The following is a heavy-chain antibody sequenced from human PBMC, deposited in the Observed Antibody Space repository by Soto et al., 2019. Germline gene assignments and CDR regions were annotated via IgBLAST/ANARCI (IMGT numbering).Heavy chain of an antibody. CDR2: INPNSGGT. V-gene: IGHV1-2*04. CDR3: ARGVKEQWLSDAFDI. D-gene: IGHD6-19*01. CDR1: GYTFTGYY. J-gene: IGHJ3*02. Sequence: ASVKVSCKASGYTFTGYYMHWVRQAPGQGLKWMGWINPNSGGTNYAQKFQGWVTMTRDTSISTAYMELSRLRSDDTAVYYCARGVKEQWLSDAFDIWGQGTMVTVSS.